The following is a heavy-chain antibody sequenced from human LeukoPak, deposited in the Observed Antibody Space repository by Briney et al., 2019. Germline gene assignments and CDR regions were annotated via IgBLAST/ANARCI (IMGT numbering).Heavy chain of an antibody. D-gene: IGHD3-16*01. J-gene: IGHJ4*02. Sequence: PGGSLRLSCAASGFTFSSYGMHWVRQAPGKGLEWVAFIRYDGSNKYYADSVKGRFTISRDNSKNTLFLQMNRLRAEDTAVYYCAGRRVLDASFDYWGQGTLVTVSS. CDR2: IRYDGSNK. CDR3: AGRRVLDASFDY. V-gene: IGHV3-30*02. CDR1: GFTFSSYG.